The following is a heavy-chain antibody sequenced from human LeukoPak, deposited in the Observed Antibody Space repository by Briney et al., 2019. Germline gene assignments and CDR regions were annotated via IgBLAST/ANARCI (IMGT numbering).Heavy chain of an antibody. CDR2: ISGSGGST. J-gene: IGHJ4*02. CDR3: AKAGDYGGNWGLDY. CDR1: GFTFSSYA. V-gene: IGHV3-23*01. Sequence: GGSLRLSCAASGFTFSSYAMSWVRQAPGKGLEWVSAISGSGGSTYYADSVKGRFTISRDNSKNTLYLQMSSLRAEDTAVYYCAKAGDYGGNWGLDYWGQGTLVTVPS. D-gene: IGHD4-23*01.